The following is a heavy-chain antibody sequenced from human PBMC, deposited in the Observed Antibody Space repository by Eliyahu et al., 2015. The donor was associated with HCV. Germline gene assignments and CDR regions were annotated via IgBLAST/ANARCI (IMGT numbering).Heavy chain of an antibody. CDR2: INPSGGST. Sequence: QVQLVQSAAEVKKPGASVKVSCXASGYSFTNYYMHWVRQAPGQGLEWMGIINPSGGSTSYAQKFQGRVTMTRDTSTSTVYMELSSLRSEDTAVYHCARVRVALDGGAFDIWGQGTMVTVSS. CDR3: ARVRVALDGGAFDI. D-gene: IGHD5-12*01. V-gene: IGHV1-46*01. CDR1: GYSFTNYY. J-gene: IGHJ3*02.